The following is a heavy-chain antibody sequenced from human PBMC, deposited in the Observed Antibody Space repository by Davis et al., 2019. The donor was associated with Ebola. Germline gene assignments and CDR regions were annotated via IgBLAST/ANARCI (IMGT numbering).Heavy chain of an antibody. CDR3: ARSHSPAVVTWYYFDY. CDR2: INHSGST. Sequence: GSLRLSCAVYGGSFSGYYWSWIRQPPGKGLEWIGEINHSGSTNYNPSLKIRVTISVDTSKNQFSLKLSSVTAADTAVYYCARSHSPAVVTWYYFDYWGQETLVTVSS. D-gene: IGHD4-23*01. J-gene: IGHJ4*02. CDR1: GGSFSGYY. V-gene: IGHV4-34*01.